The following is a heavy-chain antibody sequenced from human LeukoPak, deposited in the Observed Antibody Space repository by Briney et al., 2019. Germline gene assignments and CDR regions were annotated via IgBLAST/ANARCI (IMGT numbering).Heavy chain of an antibody. V-gene: IGHV3-21*01. CDR2: ISSSSSYI. CDR1: GFTFSSYS. J-gene: IGHJ4*02. D-gene: IGHD3-10*01. CDR3: ARDQFGRMVRGVGFDY. Sequence: GGSLRLSCAASGFTFSSYSMNWVRQAPGKGLEWVSSISSSSSYIYYADSVKGRFTISRDNAKNSLYLQMNSLRAEDTAVYYCARDQFGRMVRGVGFDYWGQGTLVTVSS.